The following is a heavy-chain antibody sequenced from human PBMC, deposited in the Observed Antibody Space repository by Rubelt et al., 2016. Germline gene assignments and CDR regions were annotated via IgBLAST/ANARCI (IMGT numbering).Heavy chain of an antibody. Sequence: MGGIIPILGIANYAQKFQGRVTITADKSTSTAYMELSSLRSEDTAVYYCAAESTKLELRYPLDYWGQGTLVTVSS. V-gene: IGHV1-69*10. D-gene: IGHD1-7*01. CDR3: AAESTKLELRYPLDY. J-gene: IGHJ4*02. CDR2: IIPILGIA.